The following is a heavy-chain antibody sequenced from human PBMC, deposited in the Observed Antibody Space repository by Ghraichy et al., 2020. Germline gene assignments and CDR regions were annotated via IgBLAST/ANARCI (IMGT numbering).Heavy chain of an antibody. V-gene: IGHV4-59*01. CDR2: IYYSGST. CDR3: ASSFVVPAATFFTTTPGYMDV. Sequence: SETLSLTCTVSGGSINSYYWSWIRQPPGKGLEWIGYIYYSGSTNYNSSLKSRVTISVDTSKNQFSLKLSSVTAADTALYYCASSFVVPAATFFTTTPGYMDVWGKGTTVTVSS. J-gene: IGHJ6*03. CDR1: GGSINSYY. D-gene: IGHD2-2*01.